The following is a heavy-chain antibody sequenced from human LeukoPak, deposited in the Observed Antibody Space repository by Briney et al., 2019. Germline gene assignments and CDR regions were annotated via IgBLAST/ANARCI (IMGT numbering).Heavy chain of an antibody. CDR2: IYSGGNT. D-gene: IGHD2-21*02. CDR3: ARGTVTAPDY. Sequence: GVSLRLSCAASGFSVSNTYMSWVRQAPGKGLEWVSIIYSGGNTYYADSVKGRFTISRDNSKNTLYLQMNRLRPEDTAVYYCARGTVTAPDYWGQGTLVTVSS. V-gene: IGHV3-53*01. CDR1: GFSVSNTY. J-gene: IGHJ4*02.